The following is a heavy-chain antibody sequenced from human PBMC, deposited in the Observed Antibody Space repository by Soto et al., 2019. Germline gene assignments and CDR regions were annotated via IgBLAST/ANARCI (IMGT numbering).Heavy chain of an antibody. CDR1: GGTFNNNA. CDR2: IIPILGTA. D-gene: IGHD3-22*01. CDR3: ARPYDSSDYYGGGMDV. J-gene: IGHJ6*02. V-gene: IGHV1-69*13. Sequence: SVKVSCKASGGTFNNNAISWVRQAPGQGLEWMGGIIPILGTANYAQKFRGRVTITADESTSTGYMDLSSLRSEDTAVYYCARPYDSSDYYGGGMDVWGQGTTVTV.